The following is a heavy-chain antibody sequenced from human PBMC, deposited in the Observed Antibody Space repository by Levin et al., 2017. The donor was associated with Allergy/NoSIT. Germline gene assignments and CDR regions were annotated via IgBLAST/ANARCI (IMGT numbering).Heavy chain of an antibody. D-gene: IGHD3-3*01. CDR2: INPNSGGT. CDR1: GYTFTGYY. Sequence: ASVKVSCKASGYTFTGYYMHWVRQAPGQGLEWMGWINPNSGGTNYAQKFQGWVTMTRDTSISTAYMELSRLRSDDTAVYYCARRMFSSYYDFWSGGEREYYDYYGMDVWGQGTTVTVAS. V-gene: IGHV1-2*04. CDR3: ARRMFSSYYDFWSGGEREYYDYYGMDV. J-gene: IGHJ6*02.